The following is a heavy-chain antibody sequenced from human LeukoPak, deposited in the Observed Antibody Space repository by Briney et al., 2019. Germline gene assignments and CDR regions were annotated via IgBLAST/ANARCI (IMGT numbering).Heavy chain of an antibody. CDR3: AKRTSTETTPDY. V-gene: IGHV3-23*01. CDR1: GFTFTNYG. Sequence: GGSLRLSCAASGFTFTNYGMIWVRQAPRKGLEWVSGLSATGLSTYYADSVKGRFTISRDNSKNTLFLQMDGLRAEDTAIYYCAKRTSTETTPDYWGQGALVTVSS. D-gene: IGHD4-17*01. J-gene: IGHJ4*02. CDR2: LSATGLST.